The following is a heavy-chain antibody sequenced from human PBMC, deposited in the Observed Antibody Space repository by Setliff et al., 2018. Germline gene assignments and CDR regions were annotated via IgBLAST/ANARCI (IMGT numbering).Heavy chain of an antibody. CDR1: GFIISNYW. J-gene: IGHJ4*02. CDR2: IRQDGTNK. D-gene: IGHD3-3*01. Sequence: GGSLRLSCVASGFIISNYWMAWVRQAPGKGLEWVADIRQDGTNKYYVDSVKGRFTISRDNAKNSLYLHMNSLRAEDTALYYCAREVWNIYDNSWSGYSDHWGQGTLVTVS. CDR3: AREVWNIYDNSWSGYSDH. V-gene: IGHV3-7*03.